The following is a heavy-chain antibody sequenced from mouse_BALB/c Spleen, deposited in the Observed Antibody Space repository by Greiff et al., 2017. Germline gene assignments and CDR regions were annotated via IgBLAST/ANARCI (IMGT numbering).Heavy chain of an antibody. V-gene: IGHV5-17*02. D-gene: IGHD4-1*01. CDR3: ARRDWDGAMDY. CDR1: GFTFSSFG. Sequence: EVKLVESGGGLVQPGGSRKLSCAASGFTFSSFGMHWVRQAPEKGLEWVAYISSGSSTIYYADTVKGRFTISRDNPKNTLFLQMTSLRSEDTAMYYCARRDWDGAMDYWGQGTSVTVSS. J-gene: IGHJ4*01. CDR2: ISSGSSTI.